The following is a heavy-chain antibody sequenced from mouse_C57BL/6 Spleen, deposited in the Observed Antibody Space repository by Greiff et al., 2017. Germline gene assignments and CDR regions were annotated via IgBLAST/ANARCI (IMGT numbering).Heavy chain of an antibody. V-gene: IGHV1-80*01. D-gene: IGHD4-1*01. CDR3: ARSGAYAMDY. J-gene: IGHJ4*01. CDR2: IYPGDGDT. CDR1: GYAFSSYW. Sequence: VKLQESGAELVKPGASVKISCKASGYAFSSYWMNWVKQRPGKGLEWIGQIYPGDGDTNYNGKFKGKATLTADKSSSTAYMQLSSLTSEDSAVYCCARSGAYAMDYWGQGTSVTVSS.